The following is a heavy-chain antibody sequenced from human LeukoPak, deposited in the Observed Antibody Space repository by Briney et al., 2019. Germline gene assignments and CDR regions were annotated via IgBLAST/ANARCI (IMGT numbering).Heavy chain of an antibody. D-gene: IGHD4-17*01. CDR3: ARHRINDYGDYESFY. CDR2: IFYSGST. V-gene: IGHV4-39*01. Sequence: SETLSLTCTVSGGSISTSNYYWGWIRPPPGKGLEWIGNIFYSGSTYYSPSLRSRVTISLDTSRNQFSLKLNSVTAADTAVYYCARHRINDYGDYESFYWGQGTLVTVSS. CDR1: GGSISTSNYY. J-gene: IGHJ4*02.